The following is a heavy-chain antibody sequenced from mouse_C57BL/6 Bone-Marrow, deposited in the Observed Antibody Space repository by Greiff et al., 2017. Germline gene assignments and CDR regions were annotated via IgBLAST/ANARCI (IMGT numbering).Heavy chain of an antibody. CDR3: VGYYEAMDY. Sequence: EVKLVESGGGLVQPKGSLKLSCAASGFSFNTYAMNWVRQAPGKGLEWVARIRSKSNNYATYYADSVKDRFTISRDDSESILYLQMNHLKTEDTAMYYCVGYYEAMDYWGQGTSVTVSS. CDR2: IRSKSNNYAT. CDR1: GFSFNTYA. J-gene: IGHJ4*01. D-gene: IGHD2-3*01. V-gene: IGHV10-1*01.